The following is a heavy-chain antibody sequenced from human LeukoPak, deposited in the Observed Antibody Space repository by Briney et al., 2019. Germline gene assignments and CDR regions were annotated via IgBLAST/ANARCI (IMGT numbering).Heavy chain of an antibody. CDR2: ISGSGGST. V-gene: IGHV3-23*01. CDR3: AKDRAPDSSGWYDWLDP. CDR1: GFTFSSYA. Sequence: GGSLRLSCAPWGFTFSSYAMSWVRQAPGKGLEWVSAISGSGGSTYYADSVKGRFTISRDNSKNTLYLQMNSLRAEDTAVYYCAKDRAPDSSGWYDWLDPWGQGTLVTVYS. J-gene: IGHJ5*02. D-gene: IGHD6-19*01.